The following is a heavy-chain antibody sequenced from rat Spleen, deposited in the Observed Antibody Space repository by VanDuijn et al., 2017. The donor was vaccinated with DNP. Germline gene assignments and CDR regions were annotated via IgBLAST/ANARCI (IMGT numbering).Heavy chain of an antibody. D-gene: IGHD5-1*01. Sequence: EVQLVESGGGLVQPGRSLKLSCAVSGFTFSNHGMAWVRQAPTKGLEWVASISPSGDSTYYRDSVKGRFTVSRDNAKRSLYLQMDSLRSEDTATYYCARRTNWIYWFFDLWGPGTKVTVSS. CDR2: ISPSGDST. J-gene: IGHJ1*01. CDR3: ARRTNWIYWFFDL. CDR1: GFTFSNHG. V-gene: IGHV5S13*01.